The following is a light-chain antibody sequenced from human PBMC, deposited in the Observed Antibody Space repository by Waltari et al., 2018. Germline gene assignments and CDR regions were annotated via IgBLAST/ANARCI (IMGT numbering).Light chain of an antibody. CDR2: DAS. J-gene: IGKJ2*01. V-gene: IGKV3-20*01. CDR3: QQYGRSWNT. CDR1: QSVSSSS. Sequence: EIVLTQSPGTLSLSPGERATLSCRASQSVSSSSLAWYQQKPGQAPRLLIHDASSRATGIPDRFSGSGSGTDFTLTINRLEPEDSAVYYCQQYGRSWNTFGQGTKLEI.